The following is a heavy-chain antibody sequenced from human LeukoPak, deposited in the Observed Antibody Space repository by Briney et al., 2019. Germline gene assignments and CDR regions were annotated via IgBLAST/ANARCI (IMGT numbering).Heavy chain of an antibody. J-gene: IGHJ4*02. CDR3: ARATFSTDLDY. Sequence: PGGSLRLSCAASGFTFSSYGMHWVRQAPGKGLEWVAVIWYDGSNKYYADSVKGRFTISRDNSKNTLYLQTNSLRAEDTAVYYCARATFSTDLDYWGRGTLVTVSS. V-gene: IGHV3-33*01. D-gene: IGHD2-2*01. CDR1: GFTFSSYG. CDR2: IWYDGSNK.